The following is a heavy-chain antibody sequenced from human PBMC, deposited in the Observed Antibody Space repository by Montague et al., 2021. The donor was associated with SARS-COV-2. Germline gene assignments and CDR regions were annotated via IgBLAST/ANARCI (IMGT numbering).Heavy chain of an antibody. D-gene: IGHD3-22*01. V-gene: IGHV4-59*12. CDR1: GGSISSYY. CDR2: IYYSGST. CDR3: ARGGYYDYAFDI. Sequence: SETLSLTYTVSGGSISSYYWSWIRQPPGKGLEWIGYIYYSGSTNXNPSLKSRVTISVDTSKNQFSLKLSSVTAADTAMYYCARGGYYDYAFDIWGQGTMVTVSS. J-gene: IGHJ3*02.